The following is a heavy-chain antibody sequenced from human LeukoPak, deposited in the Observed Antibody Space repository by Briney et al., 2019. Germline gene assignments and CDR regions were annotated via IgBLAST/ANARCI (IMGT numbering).Heavy chain of an antibody. CDR1: GGTFSSYA. D-gene: IGHD4-17*01. J-gene: IGHJ4*02. V-gene: IGHV1-18*01. Sequence: ASVKVSCEASGGTFSSYAISWVRQAPGQGLEWMGWISAYNGNTNYAQKLQGRVTMTTDTSTSTAYMELRSLRSDDTAVYYCARGDYGDESGYWGQGTLVTVSS. CDR3: ARGDYGDESGY. CDR2: ISAYNGNT.